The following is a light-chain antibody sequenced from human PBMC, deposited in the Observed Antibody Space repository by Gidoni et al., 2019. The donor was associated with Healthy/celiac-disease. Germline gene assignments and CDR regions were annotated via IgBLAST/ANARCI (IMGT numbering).Light chain of an antibody. J-gene: IGKJ1*01. CDR1: QGISSY. Sequence: AIRMTQSPSSFSASTGDRVTITCRARQGISSYLAWYQQKQGKDPKLLIYAASTLQSGVPSRFSGSGSGTDFTLTISCLQSEDFATYYCQQYYSYPRTFGQGTKVEIK. CDR2: AAS. CDR3: QQYYSYPRT. V-gene: IGKV1-8*01.